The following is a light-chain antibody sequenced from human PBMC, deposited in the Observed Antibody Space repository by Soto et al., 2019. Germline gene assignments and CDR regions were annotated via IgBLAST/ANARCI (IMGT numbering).Light chain of an antibody. Sequence: ETVLTQSPGTLSLSPGERATLSCRASQTIRSNYLAWYRQTPGQAPRLLIYGASNRATGIADRFSGSGSGTDFPPISSRLEPEDFALYYCQQYGSSPWTFGQGTKVEIK. CDR1: QTIRSNY. V-gene: IGKV3-20*01. J-gene: IGKJ1*01. CDR3: QQYGSSPWT. CDR2: GAS.